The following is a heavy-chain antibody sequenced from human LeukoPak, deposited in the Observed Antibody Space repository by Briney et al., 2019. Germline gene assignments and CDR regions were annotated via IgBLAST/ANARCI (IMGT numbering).Heavy chain of an antibody. V-gene: IGHV4-59*11. Sequence: SETLSLTRSVPGDSISFHFWSWIRQPPGKGLEWIGHTYYGGSTDYNPSLASRVTVSADTSKNQFSLKLSSVTAADTAVYYCATLGRAAGNAFDIWGQGTVVIVSS. CDR1: GDSISFHF. J-gene: IGHJ3*02. CDR3: ATLGRAAGNAFDI. CDR2: TYYGGST. D-gene: IGHD1-26*01.